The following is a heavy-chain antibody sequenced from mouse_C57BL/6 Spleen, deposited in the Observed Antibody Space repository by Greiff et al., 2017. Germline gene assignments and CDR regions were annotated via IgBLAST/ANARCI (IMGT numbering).Heavy chain of an antibody. J-gene: IGHJ2*01. CDR3: TLYGYFDY. Sequence: EVQLQQSGAELVRPGASVKLSCTASGFNIKDDYMHWVKQRPEQGLEWIGWIDPENGDTEYASKFQGKATITADTSSNTAYPQLSSLTSEDTAVYYCTLYGYFDYWGQGTTLTVSS. V-gene: IGHV14-4*01. CDR1: GFNIKDDY. CDR2: IDPENGDT. D-gene: IGHD1-1*02.